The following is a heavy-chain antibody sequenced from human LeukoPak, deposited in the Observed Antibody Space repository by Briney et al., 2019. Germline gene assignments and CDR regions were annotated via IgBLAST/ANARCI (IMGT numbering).Heavy chain of an antibody. Sequence: SETLSLTCAVYGGSFSGYYWTWIRQPPGKGLEWLGEINHSGSTNYNPSLKSRVTISVDTSKNQFSLKLSSVTAADTAVYYCARTYQVPAAIPYWGQGTLVTVSP. V-gene: IGHV4-34*01. CDR3: ARTYQVPAAIPY. J-gene: IGHJ4*02. CDR1: GGSFSGYY. CDR2: INHSGST. D-gene: IGHD2-2*02.